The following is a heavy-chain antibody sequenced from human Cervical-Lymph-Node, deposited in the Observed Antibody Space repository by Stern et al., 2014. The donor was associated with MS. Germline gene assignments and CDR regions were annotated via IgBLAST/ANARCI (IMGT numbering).Heavy chain of an antibody. CDR2: INPNSGGT. D-gene: IGHD3-22*01. CDR3: ARDYNYYDSSGYYYDNWFDP. J-gene: IGHJ5*02. V-gene: IGHV1-2*06. Sequence: QDQLVQSGAEVKKPGASVKVSCKASGYTFTGYYMHWVRQAPGQGLEWMGRINPNSGGTKYAQKFQGRVTMTRDTSISTAYMELSRLRSDDTAVYYCARDYNYYDSSGYYYDNWFDPWGQGTLVTVSS. CDR1: GYTFTGYY.